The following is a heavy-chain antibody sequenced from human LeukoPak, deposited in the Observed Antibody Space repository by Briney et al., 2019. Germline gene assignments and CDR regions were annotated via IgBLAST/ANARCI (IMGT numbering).Heavy chain of an antibody. CDR3: ARGRTPLYYYGSGSFYDY. J-gene: IGHJ4*02. V-gene: IGHV4-34*01. Sequence: SETLYLTCAVYGGSFSGYYWSWIRQPPGKGLEWIGEINHSGSTNYNPSLKSRVTISVDTSKNQFSLKLSSVTAADTAVYYCARGRTPLYYYGSGSFYDYWGQGTLVTVSS. CDR1: GGSFSGYY. D-gene: IGHD3-10*01. CDR2: INHSGST.